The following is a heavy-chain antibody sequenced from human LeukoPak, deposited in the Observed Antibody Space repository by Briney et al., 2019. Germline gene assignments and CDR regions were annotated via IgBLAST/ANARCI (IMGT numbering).Heavy chain of an antibody. CDR1: GGSFSGYY. CDR2: INHSGST. CDR3: ARGIAATGIGWFDP. J-gene: IGHJ5*02. D-gene: IGHD6-13*01. V-gene: IGHV4-34*01. Sequence: SETLSLTCAVYGGSFSGYYWSWIRQPPGKGLEWIGEINHSGSTNYNPSLKSRVTISVDTSKNQFSLKLSSVTAADTAVYYCARGIAATGIGWFDPWGQGTLVTVSS.